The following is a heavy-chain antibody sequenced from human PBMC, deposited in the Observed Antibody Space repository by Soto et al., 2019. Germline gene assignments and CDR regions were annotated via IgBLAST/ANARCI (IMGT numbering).Heavy chain of an antibody. J-gene: IGHJ4*02. Sequence: PVGSLRLSCAASGFTFSSYAMSWVRQAPGKGLEWVSAISGSGGSTYYADSVKGRFTISRDNSKNTLYLQMNSLRAEDTAVYYCATGSWFGELLFPVQIDYWGQGPLVTV. D-gene: IGHD3-10*01. V-gene: IGHV3-23*01. CDR1: GFTFSSYA. CDR3: ATGSWFGELLFPVQIDY. CDR2: ISGSGGST.